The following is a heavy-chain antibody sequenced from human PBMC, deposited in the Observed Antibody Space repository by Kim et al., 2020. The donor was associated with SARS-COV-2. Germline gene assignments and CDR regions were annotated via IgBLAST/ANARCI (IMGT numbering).Heavy chain of an antibody. CDR3: ARDRTVTIFGY. V-gene: IGHV4-39*07. J-gene: IGHJ4*02. D-gene: IGHD4-17*01. Sequence: YHNPTLKSRVTISVDTSKNQFSLKLSSVTAADTAVYYCARDRTVTIFGYWGQGTLVTVSS.